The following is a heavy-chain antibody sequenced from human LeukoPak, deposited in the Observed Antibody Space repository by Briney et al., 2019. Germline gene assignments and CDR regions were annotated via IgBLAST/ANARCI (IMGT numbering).Heavy chain of an antibody. CDR1: GYTLTELS. CDR3: ATSVSHGWFGELLDRFDP. D-gene: IGHD3-10*01. V-gene: IGHV1-24*01. CDR2: FDPEDGET. Sequence: GASVKVSCKVSGYTLTELSMHWVRQAPGKGLEWMGGFDPEDGETIYAQKFQGRVTMTEDTSTDTAYMELSSLRSEDTAVYYCATSVSHGWFGELLDRFDPWGQGTLVTVSS. J-gene: IGHJ5*02.